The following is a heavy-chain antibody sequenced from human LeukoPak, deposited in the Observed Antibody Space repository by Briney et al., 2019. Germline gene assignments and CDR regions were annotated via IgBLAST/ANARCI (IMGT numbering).Heavy chain of an antibody. CDR1: GGSISSGDYY. CDR2: IYYSGST. D-gene: IGHD2-2*01. Sequence: SETLSLTCTVSGGSISSGDYYWGWIRQPPGKGLEWIVYIYYSGSTYYNPSLKSRVTISVDTSKNQFSLKLSSVTAADTAVYYCARGYIVVVPAATADDAFDIWGQGTMVTVSS. J-gene: IGHJ3*02. CDR3: ARGYIVVVPAATADDAFDI. V-gene: IGHV4-30-4*01.